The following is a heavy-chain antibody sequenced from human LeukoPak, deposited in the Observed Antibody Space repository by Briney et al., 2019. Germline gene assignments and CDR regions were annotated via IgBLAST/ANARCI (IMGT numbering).Heavy chain of an antibody. D-gene: IGHD4-23*01. Sequence: ASVKVSCKASGYTFTSYYMHWVRQAAGQGLEWMGRINPSGGSTSYAQKFQGRVTMTRDMSTRTDYMELSSLRSEDTAVYYCARDNSVEDTAWWFDPWGQGTLVTVSS. CDR1: GYTFTSYY. CDR3: ARDNSVEDTAWWFDP. J-gene: IGHJ5*02. CDR2: INPSGGST. V-gene: IGHV1-46*01.